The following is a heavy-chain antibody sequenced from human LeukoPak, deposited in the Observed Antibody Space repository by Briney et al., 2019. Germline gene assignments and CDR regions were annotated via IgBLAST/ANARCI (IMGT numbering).Heavy chain of an antibody. CDR1: GFTFSSYA. Sequence: GGSLRLSCAASGFTFSSYAMSWVRQAPGKGLEWVSAISGSGGSTYYADSVKGRFTISRDNSKNTLYLQMNSLRAEDTAVYYCTTTDPFYGSGSYYDWGQGTLVTVSS. J-gene: IGHJ4*02. CDR3: TTTDPFYGSGSYYD. V-gene: IGHV3-23*01. CDR2: ISGSGGST. D-gene: IGHD3-10*01.